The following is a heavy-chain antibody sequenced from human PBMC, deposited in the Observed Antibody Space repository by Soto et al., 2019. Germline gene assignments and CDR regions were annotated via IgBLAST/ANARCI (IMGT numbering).Heavy chain of an antibody. CDR3: ARGGGFCGDDCYKGGIDY. J-gene: IGHJ4*02. V-gene: IGHV3-30-3*01. Sequence: LRLSCAASGFDFSPYTMHWVRQAPGKGLEWVAVISYDGSDKYYADSVRGRFTISRDNSKNTLFLQMNSLRADDTALYYCARGGGFCGDDCYKGGIDYWGQGALVTVSS. CDR2: ISYDGSDK. CDR1: GFDFSPYT. D-gene: IGHD2-21*02.